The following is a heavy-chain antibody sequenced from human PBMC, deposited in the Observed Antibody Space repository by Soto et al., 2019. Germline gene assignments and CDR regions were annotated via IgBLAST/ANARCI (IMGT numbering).Heavy chain of an antibody. D-gene: IGHD2-21*01. CDR2: IYYSGST. CDR1: GGSISRGGNY. Sequence: QVQLQESGPGLVKPSQTLSLTCTVSGGSISRGGNYWTWIRQHPGKGLEWIGYIYYSGSTYYNPSLKSRLTISVDTSKNQFSLNLNSMTAADTAVYYCAREGGGVVDFWGQGTLVTVSS. V-gene: IGHV4-31*03. CDR3: AREGGGVVDF. J-gene: IGHJ4*02.